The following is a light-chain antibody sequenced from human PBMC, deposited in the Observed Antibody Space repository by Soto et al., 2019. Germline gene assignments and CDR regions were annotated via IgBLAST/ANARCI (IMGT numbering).Light chain of an antibody. Sequence: QSVLTQPPSVSGAPGQRVTISCTGSSSSVGAGYDVHWYQHLPGTAPKLLIFSNTNRPSGVPDRFSGSKSGTSLSLAIAGLQAEDEGDYYCQSYDNILSAVVFGGGTKLTVL. CDR3: QSYDNILSAVV. CDR2: SNT. J-gene: IGLJ2*01. V-gene: IGLV1-40*01. CDR1: SSSVGAGYD.